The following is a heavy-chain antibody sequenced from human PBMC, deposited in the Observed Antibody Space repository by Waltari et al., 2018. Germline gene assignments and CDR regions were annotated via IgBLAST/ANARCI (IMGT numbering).Heavy chain of an antibody. V-gene: IGHV4-39*07. CDR2: IYYSGST. D-gene: IGHD3-22*01. CDR3: ARGDYYDSSGPPFDY. CDR1: GGSISSSSYY. Sequence: QLQLQESGPGLVKPSETLSLTCTVSGGSISSSSYYWGWIRQPPGKGLEWIGSIYYSGSTYYYPSLKSRVTISVDTSKNQFSLKLSSVTAADTAVYYCARGDYYDSSGPPFDYWGQGTLVTVSS. J-gene: IGHJ4*02.